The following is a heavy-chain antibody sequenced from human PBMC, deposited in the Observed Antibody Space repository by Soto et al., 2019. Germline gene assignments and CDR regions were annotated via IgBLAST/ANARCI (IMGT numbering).Heavy chain of an antibody. CDR1: GYTFTRYG. D-gene: IGHD3-22*01. CDR2: INTYNGNT. V-gene: IGHV1-18*01. Sequence: ASVKVSCKASGYTFTRYGIGWARQAPGQGLEWMGWINTYNGNTNYAQNVQGRVTLTTDTSTSTAYMELRSLRSDDTAVYYCARGIVIVVVSPLEDGMDVWGQGTTVTVSS. CDR3: ARGIVIVVVSPLEDGMDV. J-gene: IGHJ6*02.